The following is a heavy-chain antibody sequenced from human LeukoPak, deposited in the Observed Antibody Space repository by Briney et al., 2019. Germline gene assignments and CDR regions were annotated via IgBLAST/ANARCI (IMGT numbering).Heavy chain of an antibody. CDR1: GFTFSSYW. J-gene: IGHJ5*02. D-gene: IGHD3-10*01. CDR3: ARDPSGSPVFDP. CDR2: IKQDGSVT. Sequence: PGGSLRLSCAASGFTFSSYWMNGVRQAPGKGLEWVANIKQDGSVTNYVDFVKGRFTISRDNARNSLFLQMNSLRVEDTAVYYCARDPSGSPVFDPWGQGTLVTVSS. V-gene: IGHV3-7*01.